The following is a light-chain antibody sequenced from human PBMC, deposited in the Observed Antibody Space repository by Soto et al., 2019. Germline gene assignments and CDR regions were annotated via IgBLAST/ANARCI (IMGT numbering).Light chain of an antibody. Sequence: QSVLTQPPSASGSPGQSVTISCTGTKNDIGVYDFVSWYQHHPGKAPRLIIYEVVQRPSGVPDRFSGSKSGNTASLTISGLQAEDEADYYCCSSSGAFTWDFGGGTKLTVL. CDR2: EVV. CDR3: CSSSGAFTWD. J-gene: IGLJ3*02. CDR1: KNDIGVYDF. V-gene: IGLV2-8*01.